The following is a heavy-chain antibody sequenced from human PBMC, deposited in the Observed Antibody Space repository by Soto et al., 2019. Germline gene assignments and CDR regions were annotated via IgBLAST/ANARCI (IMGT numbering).Heavy chain of an antibody. CDR2: IYYCGSI. J-gene: IGHJ3*02. CDR3: ARLTMVRGVIHDAFDI. Sequence: TSETLSLTCTVSGGSISSYYWSWIRQPPAYGLVCIWFIYYCGSIIYNPSLKSRFTISVDTSNYQFSLKLSFLTAAYTVVYFCARLTMVRGVIHDAFDIWGQGTMVTVSS. V-gene: IGHV4-59*08. CDR1: GGSISSYY. D-gene: IGHD3-10*01.